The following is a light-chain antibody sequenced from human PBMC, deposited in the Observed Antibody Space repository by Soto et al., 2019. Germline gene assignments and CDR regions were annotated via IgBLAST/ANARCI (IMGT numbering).Light chain of an antibody. CDR2: DVT. CDR1: QSISTW. CDR3: QQDNTLFT. Sequence: SQSASTLSAPIGDRVTIHSRASQSISTWLAWYQQKPGKAPKALIYDVTSLDSGVPSRFSGSGSGTDFTLTISCLQSEDFATYYCQQDNTLFTFGPRTKV. J-gene: IGKJ3*01. V-gene: IGKV1-5*01.